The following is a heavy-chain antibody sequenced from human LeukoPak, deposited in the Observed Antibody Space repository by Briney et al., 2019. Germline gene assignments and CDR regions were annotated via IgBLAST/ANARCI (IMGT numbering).Heavy chain of an antibody. J-gene: IGHJ6*02. D-gene: IGHD2-21*02. CDR2: INPTSGGT. CDR3: ARGGDCVANV. Sequence: GASVKVSCKASGYTFTGYYIHWVRQAPGQGLEWKGRINPTSGGTNYAQNFQGRVTMTRDTSISTAYMELSRLRSDDAALYYCARGGDCVANVWGQGTTVTVSS. V-gene: IGHV1-2*06. CDR1: GYTFTGYY.